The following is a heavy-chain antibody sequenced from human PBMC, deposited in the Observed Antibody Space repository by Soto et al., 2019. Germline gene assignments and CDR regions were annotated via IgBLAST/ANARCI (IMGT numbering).Heavy chain of an antibody. V-gene: IGHV4-39*02. Sequence: SETLSLTCTVSGGSFLTSSHYWRWIRQPPGKGLEWIGNFYHSGSTAHNPSLKSRVTVSMDTSKNHFSLELTSVTAADTAVYYCARRSDVCGSARDHYFDYWGQGTLVTVSS. D-gene: IGHD5-12*01. J-gene: IGHJ4*02. CDR1: GGSFLTSSHY. CDR3: ARRSDVCGSARDHYFDY. CDR2: FYHSGST.